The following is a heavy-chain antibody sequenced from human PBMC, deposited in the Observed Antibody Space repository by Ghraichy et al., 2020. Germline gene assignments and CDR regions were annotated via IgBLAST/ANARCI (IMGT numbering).Heavy chain of an antibody. J-gene: IGHJ4*02. CDR3: ARDGAYCGGDCYSIDY. Sequence: GGSLRLSCAASGFTFSSYWMSWVRQAPGKGLEWVANIKQDGSEKYYVDSVKGRFTISRDNAKNSLYLQMNSLRAEDTAVYYCARDGAYCGGDCYSIDYWGQGTLVTVSS. V-gene: IGHV3-7*01. CDR2: IKQDGSEK. D-gene: IGHD2-21*02. CDR1: GFTFSSYW.